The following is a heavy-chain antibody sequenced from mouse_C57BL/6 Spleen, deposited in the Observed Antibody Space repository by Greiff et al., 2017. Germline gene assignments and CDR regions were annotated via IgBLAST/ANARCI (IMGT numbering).Heavy chain of an antibody. CDR2: IYPGSGST. D-gene: IGHD2-3*01. CDR3: ARPPHDGYYVDYAMDY. V-gene: IGHV1-55*01. J-gene: IGHJ4*01. CDR1: GYTFTSYW. Sequence: QVQLQQPGAELVKPGASVKMSCKASGYTFTSYWITWVKQRPGQGLEWIGDIYPGSGSTNYNEKFKSKATLTVDTSSSTAYIQLSSLTSEDSAVYYCARPPHDGYYVDYAMDYWGQGTSVTVSS.